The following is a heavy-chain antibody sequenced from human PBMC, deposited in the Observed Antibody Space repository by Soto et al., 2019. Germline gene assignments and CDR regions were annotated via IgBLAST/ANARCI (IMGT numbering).Heavy chain of an antibody. J-gene: IGHJ5*02. CDR3: TTLRLDP. V-gene: IGHV1-2*02. CDR1: GYTFTALY. CDR2: VNPNTGLT. Sequence: ASVKVSCKASGYTFTALYMNWVRQAPGQGLEWMGWVNPNTGLTKLAQKFQGRVTMTRDTSISTAYMELTRLTSDDTAVYYCTTLRLDPWGQGTLATVSS. D-gene: IGHD2-21*02.